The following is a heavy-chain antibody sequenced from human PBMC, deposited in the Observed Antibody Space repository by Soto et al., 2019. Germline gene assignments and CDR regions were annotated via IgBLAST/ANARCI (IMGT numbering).Heavy chain of an antibody. D-gene: IGHD3-3*01. J-gene: IGHJ4*02. CDR2: ISDYGRV. CDR1: GFTFRIYW. V-gene: IGHV3-74*01. Sequence: EVQLVESGGGLVQSGGSLRLSCAASGFTFRIYWMHWVRQAPGKGLVWVSRISDYGRVNYADSVAGRCTISRDVAKSELYLQRSSLRLEDTSVYYCARGGVEPFDYWGQGALVTVSS. CDR3: ARGGVEPFDY.